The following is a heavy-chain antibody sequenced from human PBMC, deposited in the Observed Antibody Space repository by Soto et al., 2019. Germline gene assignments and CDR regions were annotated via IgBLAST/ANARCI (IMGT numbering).Heavy chain of an antibody. CDR1: GDSVTSNVC. D-gene: IGHD6-19*01. CDR2: AYHNGLT. V-gene: IGHV4-4*02. CDR3: ARDAAVPGESDRFDY. Sequence: SETLSLTCAVSGDSVTSNVCLRVFRHPPGKGLEWIGEAYHNGLTDYNPSLKSRVTMSVDTSKNEFSLKLTSLTAADTAIYYCARDAAVPGESDRFDYWGQGTLVTVSS. J-gene: IGHJ4*02.